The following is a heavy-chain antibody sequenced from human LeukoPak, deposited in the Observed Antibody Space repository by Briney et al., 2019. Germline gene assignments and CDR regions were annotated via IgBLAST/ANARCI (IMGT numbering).Heavy chain of an antibody. Sequence: PGGSLRLSCAASGFTFSSYGMHWVRQAPGKGLEWVAFIRYDGSNKYYADSVKGRFTISRDNSKNTLYLQMNSLRAEDTAVYYCAKISSGWYDARTGSIDYWGQGTLVTVSS. CDR3: AKISSGWYDARTGSIDY. CDR2: IRYDGSNK. D-gene: IGHD6-19*01. V-gene: IGHV3-30*02. CDR1: GFTFSSYG. J-gene: IGHJ4*02.